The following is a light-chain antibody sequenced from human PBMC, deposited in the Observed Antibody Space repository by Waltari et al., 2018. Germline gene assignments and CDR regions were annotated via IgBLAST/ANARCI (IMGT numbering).Light chain of an antibody. CDR2: KVS. CDR3: MQGTHWPWT. CDR1: QTLIYTDGNTY. Sequence: DVVMTQSPHSLPVTLGQPASMSCRSSQTLIYTDGNTYLSWFLQSPGQSPRRLIYKVSDRDPGVPDRFRGSGSGTDFTLRIKKVEAEDVGVYYCMQGTHWPWTFGQGTKMEIE. V-gene: IGKV2-30*01. J-gene: IGKJ1*01.